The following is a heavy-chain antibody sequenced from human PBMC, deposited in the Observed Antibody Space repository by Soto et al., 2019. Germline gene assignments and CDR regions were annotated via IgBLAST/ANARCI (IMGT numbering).Heavy chain of an antibody. D-gene: IGHD6-13*01. V-gene: IGHV4-31*03. CDR3: ARAWTAGAGWANWCGL. CDR1: GGSISGVGYY. Sequence: QLQLQESGPGLVEPSQTLSLTCTVSGGSISGVGYYWGWIRQHPGKGLEWIGYIHHSGTPYYNPALKGRLTIAVDTSKTQFALKLGSVTAADTAVYYCARAWTAGAGWANWCGLWGQGTRVTVSS. CDR2: IHHSGTP. J-gene: IGHJ5*02.